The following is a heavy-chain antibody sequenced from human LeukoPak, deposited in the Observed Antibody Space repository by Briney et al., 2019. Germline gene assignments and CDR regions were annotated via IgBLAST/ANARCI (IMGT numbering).Heavy chain of an antibody. CDR1: GYTFTDLY. V-gene: IGHV1-2*06. CDR3: ASSGNLRGNWNYVSSWFDP. Sequence: RASVKVSCKTSGYTFTDLYIHWVRQAPGQGLEWMGRVNPNSGGTDYAQKFQGRVTMTRDTSIGTAYMELNRLRSDDTAVYYCASSGNLRGNWNYVSSWFDPWGQGTLVTVSS. J-gene: IGHJ5*02. D-gene: IGHD1-7*01. CDR2: VNPNSGGT.